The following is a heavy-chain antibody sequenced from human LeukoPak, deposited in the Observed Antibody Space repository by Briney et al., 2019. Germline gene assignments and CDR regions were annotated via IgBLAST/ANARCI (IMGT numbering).Heavy chain of an antibody. J-gene: IGHJ5*02. D-gene: IGHD3-10*01. CDR1: GFTFSSYA. CDR3: AKDSVKRSGWFDP. V-gene: IGHV3-23*01. Sequence: GGSLRLSCAASGFTFSSYAMSWVRQAPGKGLEWVSSISGSGGSTYYADSVKGRFTISRDNSKKTLYLQMNSLRAEDTAVYYCAKDSVKRSGWFDPWGQGTLVTVSS. CDR2: ISGSGGST.